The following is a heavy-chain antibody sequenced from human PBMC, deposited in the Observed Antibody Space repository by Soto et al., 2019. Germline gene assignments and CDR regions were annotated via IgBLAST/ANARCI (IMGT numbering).Heavy chain of an antibody. CDR2: IWGDGSDK. V-gene: IGHV3-33*01. Sequence: GGSLRLSCAASGFTFSLYAIHWVRQAPGKGLEWVAAIWGDGSDKKYADSVKGRFTVSRDNSKNTLYLQMNSLRDEDTAVYFCARSGDCTGTSCHLRGPSDSWGPGPLLTVSS. CDR3: ARSGDCTGTSCHLRGPSDS. CDR1: GFTFSLYA. J-gene: IGHJ4*02. D-gene: IGHD2-8*02.